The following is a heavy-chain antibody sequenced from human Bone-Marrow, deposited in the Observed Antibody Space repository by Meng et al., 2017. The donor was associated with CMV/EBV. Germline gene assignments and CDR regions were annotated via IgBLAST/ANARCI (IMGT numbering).Heavy chain of an antibody. J-gene: IGHJ4*02. D-gene: IGHD6-13*01. V-gene: IGHV3-21*01. Sequence: GGSLRLSCAASGFTFSSYSMNWVRQAPGKGLEWVSSISSSSSYIYYADSVKGRFTISRDNAKNSLYLQMNSLRAEDTAVYYCARELTTRYSSSWFDYWGQGTLVTFSS. CDR2: ISSSSSYI. CDR1: GFTFSSYS. CDR3: ARELTTRYSSSWFDY.